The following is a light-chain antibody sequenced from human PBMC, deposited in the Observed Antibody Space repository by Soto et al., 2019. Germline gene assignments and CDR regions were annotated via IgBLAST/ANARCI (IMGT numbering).Light chain of an antibody. CDR2: DVS. Sequence: EILLTQSPASLSLFPGERATLSRRASQRLSGYIAWYQQKPGQAPRLVIYDVSTRAVGVPARFSGSGSGTEFTLTISNLEPEDFAVYHCQQRGSPTWTFGQGTRLEIK. J-gene: IGKJ5*01. CDR1: QRLSGY. CDR3: QQRGSPTWT. V-gene: IGKV3-11*01.